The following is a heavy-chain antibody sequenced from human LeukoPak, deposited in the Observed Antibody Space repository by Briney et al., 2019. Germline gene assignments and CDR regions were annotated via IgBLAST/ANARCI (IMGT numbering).Heavy chain of an antibody. V-gene: IGHV5-51*01. D-gene: IGHD2-8*01. CDR3: ARLAYCSNDVCYSNYYYSMDV. Sequence: GESLKISCKGSGYTFSSYWIGWVRQMPGKGLEWMGIIYPDDSDTRFSTSFEGQVTISADKSIDTAYLQWSSLKASDTAMYYCARLAYCSNDVCYSNYYYSMDVWGKGTTVTVSS. J-gene: IGHJ6*03. CDR2: IYPDDSDT. CDR1: GYTFSSYW.